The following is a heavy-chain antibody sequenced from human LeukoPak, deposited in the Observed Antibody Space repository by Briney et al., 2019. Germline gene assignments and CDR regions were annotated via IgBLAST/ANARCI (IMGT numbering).Heavy chain of an antibody. CDR2: INPYGGGT. J-gene: IGHJ4*02. CDR3: ARGGSLVFGVLND. D-gene: IGHD3-16*01. Sequence: ASVKVSCKATGYTFTNYYIHWVRQAPGQGLQWMGWINPYGGGTNYAQKFQGRVTMTSDTSITTAYMELSRLRPGDTAMYYCARGGSLVFGVLNDWGQGTLVTVSS. V-gene: IGHV1-2*02. CDR1: GYTFTNYY.